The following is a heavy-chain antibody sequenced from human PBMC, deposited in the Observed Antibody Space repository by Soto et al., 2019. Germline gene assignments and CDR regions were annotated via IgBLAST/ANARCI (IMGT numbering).Heavy chain of an antibody. V-gene: IGHV1-69*01. D-gene: IGHD3-10*01. CDR3: ARVTMVRGVHNWFDP. J-gene: IGHJ5*02. CDR1: GGTFSTYA. Sequence: QVQLVQSGAEVKKPGSSVKVSCKASGGTFSTYAINWVRQAPGQGLEWMGGIIPIFGAANYAQKFQASVTITADESTSTAYMELGNLRSEDTAVYYCARVTMVRGVHNWFDPWGQGTLVTVSS. CDR2: IIPIFGAA.